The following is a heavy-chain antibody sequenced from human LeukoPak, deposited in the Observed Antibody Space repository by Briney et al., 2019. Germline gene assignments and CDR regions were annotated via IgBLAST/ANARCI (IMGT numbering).Heavy chain of an antibody. CDR1: GYTFTSYD. J-gene: IGHJ4*02. V-gene: IGHV1-18*01. D-gene: IGHD1-26*01. CDR2: ISAYNGNT. CDR3: ALGKKSGGSYPY. Sequence: ASVKVSCKASGYTFTSYDINWVRQAPGQGLEWMGWISAYNGNTNYAQKLQGRVTMTTDTSTSTAYMELRGLRSDDTAVFYCALGKKSGGSYPYWGQGTLVTVSS.